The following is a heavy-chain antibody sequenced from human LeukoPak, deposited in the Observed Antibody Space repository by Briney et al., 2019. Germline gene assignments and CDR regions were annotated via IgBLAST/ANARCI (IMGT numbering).Heavy chain of an antibody. V-gene: IGHV3-21*01. Sequence: GGSLRLSCEASGFTFSTFAMIWVRQPPGKGLEWVSSIFPSGGEIHYADSVRGRFTISRDNAKNSLYLQMNSLRAEDTAVYYCARGFHRYNYDSGAYSVYWGQGPWSPSPQ. CDR2: IFPSGGEI. J-gene: IGHJ4*02. CDR3: ARGFHRYNYDSGAYSVY. D-gene: IGHD3-22*01. CDR1: GFTFSTFA.